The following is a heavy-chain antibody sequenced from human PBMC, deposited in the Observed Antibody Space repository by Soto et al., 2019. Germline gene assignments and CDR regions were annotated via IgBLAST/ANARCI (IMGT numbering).Heavy chain of an antibody. CDR3: ARGVREVAAWGDYYYYMDV. CDR2: MNPNSGNT. D-gene: IGHD2-15*01. J-gene: IGHJ6*03. CDR1: GYTFTSYD. Sequence: ASVKVSCKASGYTFTSYDINWVRQATGQGLEWMGWMNPNSGNTGYAQKFQGRVTMTRNTSISTAYMELSSLRSEDTAVYYCARGVREVAAWGDYYYYMDVWGKGNTVTVSS. V-gene: IGHV1-8*01.